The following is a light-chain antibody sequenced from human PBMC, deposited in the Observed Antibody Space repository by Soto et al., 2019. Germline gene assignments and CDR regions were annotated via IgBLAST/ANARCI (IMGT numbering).Light chain of an antibody. V-gene: IGKV1-6*01. Sequence: AIQMTQSPSSLSASVGDRVTITCRASQGIRNDLGWYQQKPGKAPKLLIYAASSLQSGVPSRFRGSGSGTDFKLTISSLQPEDFATYYCLQDYNYPLTFGGGTKVEIK. J-gene: IGKJ4*01. CDR3: LQDYNYPLT. CDR2: AAS. CDR1: QGIRND.